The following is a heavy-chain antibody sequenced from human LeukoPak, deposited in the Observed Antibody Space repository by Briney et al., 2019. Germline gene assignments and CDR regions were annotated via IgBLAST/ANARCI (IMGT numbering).Heavy chain of an antibody. CDR2: VIPIFGTA. CDR3: ARTSADYDILTGYFDY. D-gene: IGHD3-9*01. CDR1: GGTFSSYA. J-gene: IGHJ4*02. Sequence: SVKVSCKASGGTFSSYAISWVRQAPGQGLEWMGGVIPIFGTANYAQKFQGRVTITADESTSTAYMELSSLRSEDTAVYYCARTSADYDILTGYFDYWGQGTLVTVSS. V-gene: IGHV1-69*13.